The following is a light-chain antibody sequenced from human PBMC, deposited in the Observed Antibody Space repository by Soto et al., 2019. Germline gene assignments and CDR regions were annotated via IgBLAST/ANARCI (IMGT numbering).Light chain of an antibody. CDR1: RSDVGGYYY. J-gene: IGLJ2*01. CDR2: EVS. Sequence: QLVLTQPPSASGSPGQSVTISCTGTRSDVGGYYYVSWYQQHPGKAPKLIIYEVSKRPSGVPDRFSGSKSGNTASLTVSGLQAEDEADYFCASYAGNNNFVLFGGGTKLTVL. CDR3: ASYAGNNNFVL. V-gene: IGLV2-8*01.